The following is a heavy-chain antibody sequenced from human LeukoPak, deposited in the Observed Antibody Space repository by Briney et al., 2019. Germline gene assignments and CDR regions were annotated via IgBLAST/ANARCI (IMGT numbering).Heavy chain of an antibody. D-gene: IGHD2-21*01. CDR1: GFTFSRNL. V-gene: IGHV3-74*01. CDR3: AKSDAY. Sequence: QSGGSLRLSCAPSGFTFSRNLMHWVRQAPGKGLVWVSRINSDGIITNYADSVQGRFTISRDNAKSTLYLQMSSLRAEDTAVYYFAKSDAYWGQGTLVTVSS. J-gene: IGHJ4*02. CDR2: INSDGIIT.